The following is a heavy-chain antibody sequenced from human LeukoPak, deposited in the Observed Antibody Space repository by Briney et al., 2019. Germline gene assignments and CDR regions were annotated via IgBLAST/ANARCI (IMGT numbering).Heavy chain of an antibody. V-gene: IGHV4-59*08. Sequence: SETLSLTCAVYGGSFSGYYWSWIRQPPGKGLEWIGYIYYSGSTNYNPSLKSRVTISVDTSKNQFSLKLSSVTAADTAVYYCASGLVRWNWFDPWGQGTPVTVSS. CDR3: ASGLVRWNWFDP. CDR2: IYYSGST. D-gene: IGHD6-19*01. J-gene: IGHJ5*02. CDR1: GGSFSGYY.